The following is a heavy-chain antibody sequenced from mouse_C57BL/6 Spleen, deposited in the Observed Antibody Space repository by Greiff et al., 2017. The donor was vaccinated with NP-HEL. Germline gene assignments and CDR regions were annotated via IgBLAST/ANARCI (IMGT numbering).Heavy chain of an antibody. D-gene: IGHD3-3*01. Sequence: QVQLQQPGAELVRPGSSVKLSCKASGYTFTSYWMDWVKQRPGQGLEWIGNIYPSDSETNYNQKFKDKATLTVDKSSSTAYMQLSSLTSEDSAVDEWGRGGDNGRRKGDVGGWGTG. V-gene: IGHV1-61*01. CDR3: GRGGDNGRRKGDVGG. J-gene: IGHJ1*03. CDR2: IYPSDSET. CDR1: GYTFTSYW.